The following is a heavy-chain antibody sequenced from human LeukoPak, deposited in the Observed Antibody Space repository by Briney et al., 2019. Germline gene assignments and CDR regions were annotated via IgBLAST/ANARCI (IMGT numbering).Heavy chain of an antibody. CDR3: AQQVGYCSSGSCYFTY. J-gene: IGHJ1*01. Sequence: GGSLRLSCAGSGFIFNNYAMHWVRQPPGKGLEWVSGISWNSGTIDYADSVRGRFTISRDNAKNTLSLQMNSLRAEDTAVYYCAQQVGYCSSGSCYFTYWGQGTLVTVSS. CDR2: ISWNSGTI. D-gene: IGHD2-15*01. V-gene: IGHV3-9*01. CDR1: GFIFNNYA.